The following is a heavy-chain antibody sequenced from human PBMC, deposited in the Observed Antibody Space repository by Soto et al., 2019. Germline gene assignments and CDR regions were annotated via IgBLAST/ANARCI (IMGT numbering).Heavy chain of an antibody. Sequence: GGSLRLSCAASGFTFSSYAMSWVRQAPGKGLEWVSAIRCSGGSTYYPDSVKGRFTISRDNSKNTLYLQLNRLRPEDSAVYYCSKDLQIVVFISVAFDFWGQGTMVTVSS. V-gene: IGHV3-23*01. D-gene: IGHD3-22*01. CDR3: SKDLQIVVFISVAFDF. CDR2: IRCSGGST. J-gene: IGHJ3*01. CDR1: GFTFSSYA.